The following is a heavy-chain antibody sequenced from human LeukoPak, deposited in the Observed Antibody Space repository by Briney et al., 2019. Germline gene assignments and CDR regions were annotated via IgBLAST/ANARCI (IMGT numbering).Heavy chain of an antibody. V-gene: IGHV3-30*02. Sequence: GGSLRLSCAASGFTFSNFGMHWVRQAPGKGLEWVAFIRYDGSNKYYADSVKGRFTISRDNSKHTLYLQMNSLRAEDTAVYYCAKDSVKVTTVRRVPHYMDVWGKGTTVTISS. CDR1: GFTFSNFG. CDR3: AKDSVKVTTVRRVPHYMDV. CDR2: IRYDGSNK. J-gene: IGHJ6*03. D-gene: IGHD4-17*01.